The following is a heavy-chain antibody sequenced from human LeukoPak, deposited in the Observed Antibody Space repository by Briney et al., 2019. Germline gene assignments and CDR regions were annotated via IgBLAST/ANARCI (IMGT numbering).Heavy chain of an antibody. CDR1: GGSFSGYY. CDR2: VYYSGST. J-gene: IGHJ6*02. CDR3: ARLQTYYYFGMDV. Sequence: SETLSLTCAVYGGSFSGYYWSWIRQPPGKGLEWIGYVYYSGSTDYNPSLKSRVTISVDTSKNQFSLMLTSVTAADTAVYYCARLQTYYYFGMDVWGQGTTVTVSS. V-gene: IGHV4-59*08.